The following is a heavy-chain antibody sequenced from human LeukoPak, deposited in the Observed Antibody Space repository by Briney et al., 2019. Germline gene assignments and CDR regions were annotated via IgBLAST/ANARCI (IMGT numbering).Heavy chain of an antibody. CDR1: GGSFSSYY. CDR3: KGRRLFGKAAFES. J-gene: IGHJ5*01. D-gene: IGHD3-10*01. V-gene: IGHV4-59*01. Sequence: PSETLSLTCTFSGGSFSSYYWNWIRQSSEKGLEWIGYIYYSGTTNYNPSLQSRVTISVDTSNKQFSLRLRSVTAADTAVYCAKGRRLFGKAAFESWGQGTLVTVSS. CDR2: IYYSGTT.